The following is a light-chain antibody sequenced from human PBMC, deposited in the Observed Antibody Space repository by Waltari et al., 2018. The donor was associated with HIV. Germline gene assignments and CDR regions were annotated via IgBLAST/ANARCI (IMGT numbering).Light chain of an antibody. CDR2: DVI. CDR1: SSDVGGYNY. CDR3: SSHAGSKVV. J-gene: IGLJ2*01. V-gene: IGLV2-8*01. Sequence: QSALTQPPSASGSPGQSVTLSCTGTSSDVGGYNYVSWHQQHPGKAPKLMIYDVIKRPSGVPDRFSGSKSGNTASLTVSGLQPEDEADDYCSSHAGSKVVFGGGTRLTVL.